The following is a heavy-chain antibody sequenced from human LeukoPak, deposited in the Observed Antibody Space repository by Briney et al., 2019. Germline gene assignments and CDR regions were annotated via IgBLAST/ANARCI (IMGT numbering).Heavy chain of an antibody. CDR3: TAGHESSLLDF. V-gene: IGHV1-24*01. D-gene: IGHD2-2*01. CDR1: GYRFTELS. CDR2: FDLVHGDT. Sequence: GASVKVSCKVSGYRFTELSRHWVRQAPGKGLEWLGGFDLVHGDTIYAQKFQGRVTMTEDTSTDTSYMERSSLGFEDRAVYFCTAGHESSLLDFWGQGALVIVSS. J-gene: IGHJ4*02.